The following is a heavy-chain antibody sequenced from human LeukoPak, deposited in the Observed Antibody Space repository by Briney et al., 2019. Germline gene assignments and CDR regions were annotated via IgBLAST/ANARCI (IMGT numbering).Heavy chain of an antibody. CDR1: GFTFSSYG. CDR2: ISYDGSNK. V-gene: IGHV3-30*18. D-gene: IGHD3-3*01. Sequence: GGSLRHSCAASGFTFSSYGMHWVRPAPGKGLEWVAVISYDGSNKYYADSVKGRFTISRDNSKNTLYLQMNSLRAEDTAVYYCAKRWSGYHSSEVWGQGTLVTVSS. CDR3: AKRWSGYHSSEV. J-gene: IGHJ4*02.